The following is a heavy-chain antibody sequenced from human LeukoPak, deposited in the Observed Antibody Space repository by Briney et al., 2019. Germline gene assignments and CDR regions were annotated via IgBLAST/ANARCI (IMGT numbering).Heavy chain of an antibody. CDR1: DGSISSYY. CDR3: ARDPDGMDYYDSSGMGYFDY. V-gene: IGHV4-4*07. D-gene: IGHD3-22*01. Sequence: PSETLSLTCTVSDGSISSYYWSWIRQPAGKGLEWIGRIYTSGSTNYNPSLKSRVTMSVDTSKNQFSLKLSSVTAADTAVYYCARDPDGMDYYDSSGMGYFDYWGQGTLVTVSS. J-gene: IGHJ4*02. CDR2: IYTSGST.